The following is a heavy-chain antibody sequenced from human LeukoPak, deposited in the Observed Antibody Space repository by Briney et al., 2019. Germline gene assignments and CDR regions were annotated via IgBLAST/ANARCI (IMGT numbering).Heavy chain of an antibody. CDR3: ASAPIAVAGMGY. Sequence: GGSLRLSCAASGFTFSSYAMSWVRQAPGKGLEWVSDISGSGGSTYYADSVKGRFTISRDNSKNTLYLQMNSLRAEDTAVYYCASAPIAVAGMGYWGQGTLVTVSS. D-gene: IGHD6-19*01. CDR2: ISGSGGST. CDR1: GFTFSSYA. J-gene: IGHJ4*02. V-gene: IGHV3-23*01.